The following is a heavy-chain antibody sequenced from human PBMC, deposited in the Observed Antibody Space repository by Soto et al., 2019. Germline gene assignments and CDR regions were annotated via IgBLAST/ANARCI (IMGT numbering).Heavy chain of an antibody. CDR2: ISWNSVSI. CDR1: GFTFDDYA. V-gene: IGHV3-9*01. Sequence: EVQLVESVGGLVQPGRSLRLSCAASGFTFDDYAMHWVRQAPGKGLEWVSGISWNSVSIGYADSVKGRFTISRDNAKNSLYLQMNSLRAEDTALYYCAKDTYGSGTYWGQGTLVTVSS. CDR3: AKDTYGSGTY. D-gene: IGHD3-10*01. J-gene: IGHJ4*02.